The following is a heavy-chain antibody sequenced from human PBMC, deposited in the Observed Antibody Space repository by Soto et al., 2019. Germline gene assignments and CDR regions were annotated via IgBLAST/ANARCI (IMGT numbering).Heavy chain of an antibody. V-gene: IGHV4-4*02. CDR1: RGSISSSNW. CDR3: ARGLQTSSGWKYFQH. Sequence: PSETLSLTCAVSRGSISSSNWWSWVRQPPGKGLEWIGEIYHSGSTNYNPSLKSRVTISVDKSKNQFSLKLSSVTAADTAVYYCARGLQTSSGWKYFQHWGQGTLVTVSS. D-gene: IGHD6-19*01. J-gene: IGHJ1*01. CDR2: IYHSGST.